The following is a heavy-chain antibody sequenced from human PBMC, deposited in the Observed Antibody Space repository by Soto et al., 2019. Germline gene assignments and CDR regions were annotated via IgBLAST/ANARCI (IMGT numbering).Heavy chain of an antibody. Sequence: ASVKVSCKASGYTLSTYDINWVRQAAGQGLEWMGWMDSYTGNTGYAQEFQGRLIMTRDTSINAAYMELSSLQSEDTAVYFCATGSQTLHYWGQGTLVTVSS. CDR2: MDSYTGNT. CDR3: ATGSQTLHY. J-gene: IGHJ4*02. V-gene: IGHV1-8*01. CDR1: GYTLSTYD.